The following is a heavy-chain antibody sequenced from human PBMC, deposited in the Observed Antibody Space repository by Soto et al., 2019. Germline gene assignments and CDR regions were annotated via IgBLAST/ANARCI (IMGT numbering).Heavy chain of an antibody. CDR2: INSDGSST. J-gene: IGHJ4*02. V-gene: IGHV3-74*01. Sequence: GGSLRLSCAASGFTFSSYWMHWVRQAPGKGLVWVSRINSDGSSTSYADSVKGRFTISRDNAKNTLYLQMNSLRAEDTAVYYCARVDCSSGSCYYLDYWGQGTLVTVSS. CDR3: ARVDCSSGSCYYLDY. D-gene: IGHD2-15*01. CDR1: GFTFSSYW.